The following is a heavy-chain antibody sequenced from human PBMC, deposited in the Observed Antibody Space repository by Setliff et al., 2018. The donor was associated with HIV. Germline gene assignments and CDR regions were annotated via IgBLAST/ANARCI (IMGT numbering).Heavy chain of an antibody. CDR3: ARDFRRYFDYYYYGMDV. CDR2: ISSSSSYI. Sequence: PGGSLRLSCAASGFTFSSYSMNWVHQAPGKWLEWVSSISSSSSYIYYADSVKGRFTISRDNAKNSLYLQMNSLRAEDTAVYYCARDFRRYFDYYYYGMDVWGQGTTVTVSS. J-gene: IGHJ6*02. D-gene: IGHD3-9*01. CDR1: GFTFSSYS. V-gene: IGHV3-21*01.